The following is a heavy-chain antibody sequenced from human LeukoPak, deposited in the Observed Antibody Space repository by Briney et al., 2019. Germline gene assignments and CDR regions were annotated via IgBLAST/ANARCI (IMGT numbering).Heavy chain of an antibody. CDR3: ARDRDPHNWGPGGY. D-gene: IGHD7-27*01. CDR1: GYTFTSYD. CDR2: MNPNSGNT. J-gene: IGHJ4*02. Sequence: ASVKVSCKASGYTFTSYDINWERQATGQGLEWMGWMNPNSGNTGYAQKFQGRVTMTRNTSISTAYMELSSLRSEDTAVYDCARDRDPHNWGPGGYWGQGTLVTVSS. V-gene: IGHV1-8*01.